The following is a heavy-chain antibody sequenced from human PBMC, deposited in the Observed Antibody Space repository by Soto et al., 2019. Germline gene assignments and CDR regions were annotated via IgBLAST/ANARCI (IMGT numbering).Heavy chain of an antibody. CDR2: ISYDGSNK. V-gene: IGHV3-30*03. Sequence: GGSLRLSCAASGFTFSSYGMHWVRQAPGKGLAWVAVISYDGSNKYYADSVKGRFTISRDNSKNTLYLQMNSLRAEDTAVYYCASMSRIAVAGNWFDPWGQGTLVTVSS. D-gene: IGHD6-19*01. CDR1: GFTFSSYG. J-gene: IGHJ5*02. CDR3: ASMSRIAVAGNWFDP.